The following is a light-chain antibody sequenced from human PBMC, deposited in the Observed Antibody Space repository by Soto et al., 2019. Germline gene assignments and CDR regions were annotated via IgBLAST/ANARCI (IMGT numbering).Light chain of an antibody. CDR1: SSDVGGYNY. V-gene: IGLV2-14*01. J-gene: IGLJ1*01. CDR3: SAYTSSTLYV. Sequence: QSALTQPASVSGSPGQSITISCTGTSSDVGGYNYVSWYQQHPGKAPKLMIYDVSNRPSGVSNRFSGSKSGNTASLTISGLQAEDEADYYCSAYTSSTLYVFGPGTKVTDL. CDR2: DVS.